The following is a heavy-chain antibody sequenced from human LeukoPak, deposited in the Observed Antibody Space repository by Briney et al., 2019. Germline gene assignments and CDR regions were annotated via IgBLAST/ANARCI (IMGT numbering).Heavy chain of an antibody. D-gene: IGHD4-17*01. CDR1: GFTFSSYA. CDR3: ARDRSRYGDYGGFDY. V-gene: IGHV3-30-3*01. Sequence: PGRSLRLSCAASGFTFSSYAMHWVRQAPGKGLEWVAVISYDGSNKYYADSVKGRFTISRDNSKNTLYLQMNSLRAEGTAVYYCARDRSRYGDYGGFDYWGQGTLVTVSS. CDR2: ISYDGSNK. J-gene: IGHJ4*02.